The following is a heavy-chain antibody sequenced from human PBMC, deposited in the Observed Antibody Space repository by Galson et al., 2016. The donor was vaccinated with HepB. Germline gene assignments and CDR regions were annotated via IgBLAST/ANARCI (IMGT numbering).Heavy chain of an antibody. D-gene: IGHD3-16*01. V-gene: IGHV3-48*03. CDR1: GFTFSSYE. Sequence: SLRLSCAASGFTFSSYEMNWVRQAPGKGLEWLSYIHSSGSAVYYADSVKGRFTISRDNAKNSLYLQMNSLGAEDTAVYYCAREMKNKVARRGSDYYYFGMDVWGKGTTVIVSS. CDR2: IHSSGSAV. CDR3: AREMKNKVARRGSDYYYFGMDV. J-gene: IGHJ6*04.